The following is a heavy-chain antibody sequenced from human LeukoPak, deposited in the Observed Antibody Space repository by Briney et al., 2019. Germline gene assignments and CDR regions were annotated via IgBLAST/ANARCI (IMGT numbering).Heavy chain of an antibody. CDR2: IYNSSRI. J-gene: IGHJ4*02. CDR3: ARRAGAYSHPYDY. V-gene: IGHV3-53*01. D-gene: IGHD4/OR15-4a*01. Sequence: GGSLRLSCTVSGFTVSSNSMSWVRQAPGKGLEWVSFIYNSSRIHYSDSVKGRFTISRDNSKNTLYLQMNSLRAEDTAVYYCARRAGAYSHPYDYWGQGTLVTVSS. CDR1: GFTVSSNS.